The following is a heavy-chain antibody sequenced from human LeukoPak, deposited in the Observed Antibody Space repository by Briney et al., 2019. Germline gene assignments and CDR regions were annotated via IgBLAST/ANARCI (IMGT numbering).Heavy chain of an antibody. CDR3: ARVYRRYCSSTSCYTHYYYYYMDA. J-gene: IGHJ6*03. V-gene: IGHV1-18*01. Sequence: ASVKVSCKASGYTFTSYGISWVRQAPGQGLEWMGWISAYNGNTNCAQKLQGRVTMTTDTSTSTAYMELRSLRSDDTAVYYCARVYRRYCSSTSCYTHYYYYYMDAWGKGTTVTVSS. CDR1: GYTFTSYG. D-gene: IGHD2-2*02. CDR2: ISAYNGNT.